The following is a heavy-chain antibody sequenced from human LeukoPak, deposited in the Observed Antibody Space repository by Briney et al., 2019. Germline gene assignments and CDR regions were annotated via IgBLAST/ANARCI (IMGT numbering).Heavy chain of an antibody. Sequence: SETLSLTCAVSGGSLSSGGYSWSWIRQPPGKGLEWIGYSFFTGNPYYNPSLKSRLPISLDTPKNQFSLKLSSVTAADTAVYYCARTTEGGYSYGYFYYYYMDVWGKGTTVTISS. CDR1: GGSLSSGGYS. CDR3: ARTTEGGYSYGYFYYYYMDV. V-gene: IGHV4-30-4*07. CDR2: SFFTGNP. D-gene: IGHD5-18*01. J-gene: IGHJ6*03.